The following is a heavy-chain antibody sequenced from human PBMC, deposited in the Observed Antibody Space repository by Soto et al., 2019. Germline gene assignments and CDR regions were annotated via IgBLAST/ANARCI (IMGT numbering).Heavy chain of an antibody. D-gene: IGHD3-16*01. CDR2: TSYDGNNK. J-gene: IGHJ5*02. CDR3: ARWATRGGIDL. V-gene: IGHV3-30*19. CDR1: GFRFKSFV. Sequence: QLQLVESGGGVVQPGTSLRLSCAASGFRFKSFVMHWVRQAPGKGLEWVAFTSYDGNNKDYGDSVKGRFTVSRDNPQNTLHLQMDFLRAEDTALYYCARWATRGGIDLWGQGTLVSVSS.